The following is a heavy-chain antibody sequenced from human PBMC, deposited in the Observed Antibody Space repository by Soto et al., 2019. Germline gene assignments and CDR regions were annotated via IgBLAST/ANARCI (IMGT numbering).Heavy chain of an antibody. CDR3: AASIFYYGMDV. Sequence: VQLVRSGAEVKKPGESLKISCKGSGYTFTNYWIGWVRQMPGKGLEWMGIIYPGDSDTKYNPSFQGQVTISADKSITTTYLRWTSLKASDTAIYFCAASIFYYGMDVWGQGTTVTVSS. V-gene: IGHV5-51*01. J-gene: IGHJ6*02. CDR1: GYTFTNYW. CDR2: IYPGDSDT.